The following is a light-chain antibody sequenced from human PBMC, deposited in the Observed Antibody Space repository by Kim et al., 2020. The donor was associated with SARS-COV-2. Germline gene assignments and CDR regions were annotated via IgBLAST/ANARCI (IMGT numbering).Light chain of an antibody. Sequence: EIVLTQSPGTLSLSPGERATLSCRASQTVSSSYLAWYQQKPGQAPRLLIYDASSRATGIPDRFSGSGSGTDFTLTISRLEPEDFAVYYCQQYGRSPPVTFGQGTKVDIK. V-gene: IGKV3-20*01. CDR3: QQYGRSPPVT. J-gene: IGKJ1*01. CDR1: QTVSSSY. CDR2: DAS.